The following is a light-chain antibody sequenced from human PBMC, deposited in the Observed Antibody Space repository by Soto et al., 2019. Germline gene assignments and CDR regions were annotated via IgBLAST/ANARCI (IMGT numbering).Light chain of an antibody. CDR3: NSYTCSSAPHV. Sequence: QSALTQPASVSGSPGQSITISCTGTSSAIGGYNYVSWYQQYPGKAPTLMIYEVSNRPSGFSTRFSGSKSGDTASLTISGLQAEDEADYYCNSYTCSSAPHVFGTGTKVTVL. V-gene: IGLV2-14*01. CDR1: SSAIGGYNY. J-gene: IGLJ1*01. CDR2: EVS.